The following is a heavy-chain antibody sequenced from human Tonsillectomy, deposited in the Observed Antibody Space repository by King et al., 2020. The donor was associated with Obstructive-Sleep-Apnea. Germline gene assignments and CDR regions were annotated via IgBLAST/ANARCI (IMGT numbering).Heavy chain of an antibody. D-gene: IGHD4-17*01. J-gene: IGHJ3*02. V-gene: IGHV3-30*02. CDR3: AKDSFRTVTIPQDAFDI. CDR2: IRYDGNNK. Sequence: VQLVESGGGVVQPGGSLRLSCVASGFTFSSYGMHWVRQAPGKGLEWVAFIRYDGNNKYYSDSVKGRFTISRDNSKNTLDLKMNSLRAEDTAVYYCAKDSFRTVTIPQDAFDIWGQGTMVTVSS. CDR1: GFTFSSYG.